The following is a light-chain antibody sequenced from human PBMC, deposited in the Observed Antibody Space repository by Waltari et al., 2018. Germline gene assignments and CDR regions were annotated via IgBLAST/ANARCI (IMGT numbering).Light chain of an antibody. CDR1: QSISNW. Sequence: DIQMTQSPSTLSASVGDRVTITCRASQSISNWLAWYQQKPGKAPQLLIHKASNLESGVPSRFSGSGSETEFTLTISGLQPDDFATYYCQQYNAYWTFGQGTKVEVK. V-gene: IGKV1-5*03. CDR3: QQYNAYWT. CDR2: KAS. J-gene: IGKJ1*01.